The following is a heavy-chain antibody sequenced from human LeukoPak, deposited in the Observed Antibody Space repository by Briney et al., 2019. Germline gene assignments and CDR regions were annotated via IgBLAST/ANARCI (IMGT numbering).Heavy chain of an antibody. D-gene: IGHD3-10*01. CDR1: GFTFSSYG. CDR3: AKDGALWFGEQGFDY. Sequence: PGGSLRLSCAASGFTFSSYGMHWVRQAPGKGLEWVAVISYDGSNKYYADSVKGRFTISRDNSKNTLYLQMNSLRAEDTAVYYCAKDGALWFGEQGFDYWGQGTLVTVSS. V-gene: IGHV3-30*18. CDR2: ISYDGSNK. J-gene: IGHJ4*02.